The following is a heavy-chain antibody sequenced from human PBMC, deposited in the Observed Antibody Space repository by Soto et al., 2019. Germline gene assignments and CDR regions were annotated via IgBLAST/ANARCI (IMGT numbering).Heavy chain of an antibody. D-gene: IGHD6-19*01. J-gene: IGHJ5*01. CDR3: TRPQTSGWYDS. CDR2: INPVDSDI. V-gene: IGHV5-51*01. Sequence: GESLKISCKGSGYIFIIHWIAWVRQTPGKGLEWMGIINPVDSDIRYSPSFEGQVTISADRSINTAYLQWSSLKASDTATYYCTRPQTSGWYDSWGQGTPVTVSS. CDR1: GYIFIIHW.